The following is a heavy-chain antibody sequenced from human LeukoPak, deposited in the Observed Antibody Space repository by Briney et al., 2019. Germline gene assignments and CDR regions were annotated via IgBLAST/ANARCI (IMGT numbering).Heavy chain of an antibody. CDR2: IYNSGST. CDR3: ARGGRYNRPFDY. CDR1: GGSISTYY. V-gene: IGHV4-59*01. D-gene: IGHD5-24*01. Sequence: SETLSLTCTVSGGSISTYYWSWIRQPPGKGLEWIGHIYNSGSTNYNPSLKSRVTISVDTSKNQFSLKLSSVTAADTAVYYCARGGRYNRPFDYWGQGTLVTVSS. J-gene: IGHJ4*02.